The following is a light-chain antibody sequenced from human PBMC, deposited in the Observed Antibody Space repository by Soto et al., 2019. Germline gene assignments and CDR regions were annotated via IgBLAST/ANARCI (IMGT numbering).Light chain of an antibody. V-gene: IGKV2-30*01. CDR1: QSLGYRDATSY. J-gene: IGKJ2*03. CDR3: VQGTHPYS. Sequence: DVVMTQSPISLPATLGQAASISCRSSQSLGYRDATSYVRWLQQRPGPSPSRRIYKVSNRDSGGPARFSGSGSGSEITQEIGGLEAEEVGAYYCVQGTHPYSFGQGPKLVIK. CDR2: KVS.